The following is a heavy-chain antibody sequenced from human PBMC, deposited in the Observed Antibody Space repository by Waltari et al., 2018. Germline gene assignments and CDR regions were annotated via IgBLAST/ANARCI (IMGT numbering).Heavy chain of an antibody. D-gene: IGHD3-3*01. CDR1: GGSISSPY. J-gene: IGHJ3*02. CDR3: ARETIPGGDAFDI. CDR2: IYYSGST. Sequence: QVQLQESGPGLVKPSETLSLTCTVPGGSISSPYWSWIRQPPGKGLEWIGYIYYSGSTNYNPSLKSRVTISVDTSKNQFSLKLSSVTAADTAVYYCARETIPGGDAFDIWGQGTMVTVSS. V-gene: IGHV4-59*11.